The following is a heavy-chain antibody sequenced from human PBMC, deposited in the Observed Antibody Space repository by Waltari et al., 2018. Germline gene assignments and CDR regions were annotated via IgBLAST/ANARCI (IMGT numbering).Heavy chain of an antibody. D-gene: IGHD5-12*01. V-gene: IGHV4-34*01. CDR2: INHSGST. Sequence: QVQLQQWGAGLLKPSETLSLTCAVYGGSFSGYYWSWIRQPPGKGLEWIGEINHSGSTNYNPSLKRQVPISVDTSKNQFSLKLSSVTAADTAVYYCAAKGRYRGYDTFDYWGQGTLVTVSS. J-gene: IGHJ4*02. CDR3: AAKGRYRGYDTFDY. CDR1: GGSFSGYY.